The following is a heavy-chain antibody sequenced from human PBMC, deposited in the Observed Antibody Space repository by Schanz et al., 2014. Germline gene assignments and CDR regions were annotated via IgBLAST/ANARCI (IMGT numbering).Heavy chain of an antibody. J-gene: IGHJ4*02. Sequence: EVHLLESGGGLVQPGGSLRLSCAASGFSFGTYAMSWVRQAPGKGLEWVSYVSRSTPDIYYADSVKGRFTMSRDNAKNSVFLQMNSLRAEDTAVYYCVRVSFADPRLYRGMDRDIDYWGQGTLVTVSS. V-gene: IGHV3-48*01. CDR1: GFSFGTYA. CDR2: VSRSTPDI. CDR3: VRVSFADPRLYRGMDRDIDY. D-gene: IGHD5-18*01.